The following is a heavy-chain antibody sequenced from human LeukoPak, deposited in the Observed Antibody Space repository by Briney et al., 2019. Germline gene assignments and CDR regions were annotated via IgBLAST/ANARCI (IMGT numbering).Heavy chain of an antibody. D-gene: IGHD1-26*01. V-gene: IGHV6-1*01. J-gene: IGHJ2*01. CDR2: TYCRSEWSN. CDR1: GDSVSSNSAA. Sequence: SQTLSLTCAISGDSVSSNSAAWNWIRQSPSRGLEWLGRTYCRSEWSNNYAVSVKSRIIINPDTAKNQFSLQLSSVTPDDTAVYFCARAREGGWYFDLWGRGTLVSVSS. CDR3: ARAREGGWYFDL.